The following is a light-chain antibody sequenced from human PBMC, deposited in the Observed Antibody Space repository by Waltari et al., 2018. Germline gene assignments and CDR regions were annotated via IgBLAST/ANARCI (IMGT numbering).Light chain of an antibody. Sequence: DIQMTQSPSSLSASVVDRVTIPCRASQSISSYLNWYQQKPGKAPKLLIYAASSLQSGVPSRFSGSGSGTDFTLTISSLQPEDFATYYCQQSYSTPRTFGQGTKLEIK. J-gene: IGKJ2*01. CDR1: QSISSY. CDR2: AAS. V-gene: IGKV1-39*01. CDR3: QQSYSTPRT.